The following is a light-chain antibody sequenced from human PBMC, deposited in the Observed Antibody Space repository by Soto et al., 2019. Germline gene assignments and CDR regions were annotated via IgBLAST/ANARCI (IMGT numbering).Light chain of an antibody. J-gene: IGLJ2*01. CDR3: QSYDSSLGGKV. CDR1: SSNIAAGYD. V-gene: IGLV1-40*01. Sequence: QAVVPQPPSVSGAPEQRVTISFTGSSSNIAAGYDVHWYQQLPGTAPKLLIYSDTHRPSGVPDRFSGSKSGTSASLAITGLQAEDEADYYCQSYDSSLGGKVFVGGTTLTVL. CDR2: SDT.